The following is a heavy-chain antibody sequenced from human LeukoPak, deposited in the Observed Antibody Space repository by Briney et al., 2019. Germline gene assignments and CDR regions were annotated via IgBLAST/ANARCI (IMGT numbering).Heavy chain of an antibody. CDR1: GYSFTSYW. Sequence: GESLKISCKGSGYSFTSYWIGWVRQMPGEGLEWMGIIYPGDSDTRYSPSFQGQVTISADKSISTAYLQWSSLKASDTAMYYCARSLGYCSSTSCPFQHWGQGTLVTVSS. J-gene: IGHJ1*01. CDR3: ARSLGYCSSTSCPFQH. D-gene: IGHD2-2*01. CDR2: IYPGDSDT. V-gene: IGHV5-51*01.